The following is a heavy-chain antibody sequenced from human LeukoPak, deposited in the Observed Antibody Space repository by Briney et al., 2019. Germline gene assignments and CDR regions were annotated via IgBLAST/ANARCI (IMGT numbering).Heavy chain of an antibody. D-gene: IGHD5-18*01. J-gene: IGHJ4*02. V-gene: IGHV4-39*01. CDR3: ARHEDRAMRPADY. CDR2: IYYSGST. CDR1: GGSISSSSYY. Sequence: SETLSLTCTVSGGSISSSSYYWGWIRQPPGKGLEWIGSIYYSGSTYYNPSLKSRVTISVDTSKNQFSLKLSSVAAADTAVYYCARHEDRAMRPADYWGQGTLVTVSS.